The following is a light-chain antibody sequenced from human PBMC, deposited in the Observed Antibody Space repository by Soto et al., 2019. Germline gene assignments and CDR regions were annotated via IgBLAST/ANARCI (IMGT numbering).Light chain of an antibody. CDR1: QTISNY. V-gene: IGKV1-39*01. CDR2: AAS. Sequence: DIHMTQSPSSLSAFVGDRVTITCRAGQTISNYVNWYQQKPGKAPKVLIYAASTLQSGVPSRFSGSGSGADFTLTISSLQPEDFATYFCQQAKTFPHTFGQGTKLEIK. J-gene: IGKJ2*01. CDR3: QQAKTFPHT.